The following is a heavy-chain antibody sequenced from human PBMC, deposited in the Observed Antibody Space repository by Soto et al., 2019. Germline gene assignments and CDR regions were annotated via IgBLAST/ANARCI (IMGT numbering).Heavy chain of an antibody. J-gene: IGHJ4*02. V-gene: IGHV3-53*01. CDR1: GFTISSYY. D-gene: IGHD6-13*01. CDR3: ARRGILRTGPLDY. Sequence: PGGSLRLSCAASGFTISSYYMTWVRQAPGKGLEWVSVIYTAGGTYYADSVKGRFTISRDNSKNTLYLQMNSLRAEDTAVYYCARRGILRTGPLDYWGPGALVTVSS. CDR2: IYTAGGT.